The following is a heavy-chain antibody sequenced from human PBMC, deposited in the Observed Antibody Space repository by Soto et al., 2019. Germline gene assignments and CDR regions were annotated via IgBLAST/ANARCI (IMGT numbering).Heavy chain of an antibody. D-gene: IGHD5-18*01. Sequence: QVQLVQSGAEVREPGASVKVSCKASGYTFTNYGVSWVRQAPGQGLEWMGWIGGYKGNTNYAQKLQGRVTLTTDTSTSTAYMELRSLRSDDTAEYYCAPHTFDTGMPSGYWGQGTLVTVSS. J-gene: IGHJ4*02. CDR3: APHTFDTGMPSGY. CDR2: IGGYKGNT. V-gene: IGHV1-18*01. CDR1: GYTFTNYG.